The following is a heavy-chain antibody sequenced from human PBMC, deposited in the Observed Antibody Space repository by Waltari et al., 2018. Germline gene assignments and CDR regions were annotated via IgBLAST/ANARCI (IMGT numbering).Heavy chain of an antibody. Sequence: QLQLQESGPRLVRPSETLSLICRVSGVSITSNRHYCAGIRQSPGQGLEWIVPVSYSGTTYISPSLKSRVSVSRDTSKNQVSLILGSVTAADMAVYYCATYIGASVGTAAFDVWGQGTMVTVSS. J-gene: IGHJ3*01. V-gene: IGHV4-39*01. CDR1: GVSITSNRHY. CDR2: VSYSGTT. D-gene: IGHD5-12*01. CDR3: ATYIGASVGTAAFDV.